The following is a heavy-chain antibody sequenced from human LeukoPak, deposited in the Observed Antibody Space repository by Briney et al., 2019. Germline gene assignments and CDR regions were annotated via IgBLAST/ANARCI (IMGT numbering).Heavy chain of an antibody. V-gene: IGHV4-30-2*01. CDR3: ARDGYSSSPGPPDAFDI. D-gene: IGHD6-13*01. CDR2: SYHSGST. J-gene: IGHJ3*02. CDR1: GGSISSGGYY. Sequence: SETLSLTCTVSGGSISSGGYYWSWIRQPPGKGLEWIGYSYHSGSTYYNPSLKSRVTISVDRSKNQFSLKLSSVTAADTAVYYCARDGYSSSPGPPDAFDIWGQGTMVTVSS.